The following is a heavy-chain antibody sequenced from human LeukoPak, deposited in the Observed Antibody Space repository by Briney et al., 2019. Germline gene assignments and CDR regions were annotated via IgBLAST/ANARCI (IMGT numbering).Heavy chain of an antibody. CDR1: GFTFSNFA. CDR3: VKGGGPYSSSWFDY. V-gene: IGHV3-30*18. Sequence: PGGSLRLSCAASGFTFSNFAIHWVRQAPGKGLEWVAVILYDGRNKYYGDSVEGRFTFSRDNAKNTLFLQMNNLRAEDTAVYYCVKGGGPYSSSWFDYWGQGTRVTVSS. CDR2: ILYDGRNK. J-gene: IGHJ4*02. D-gene: IGHD6-13*01.